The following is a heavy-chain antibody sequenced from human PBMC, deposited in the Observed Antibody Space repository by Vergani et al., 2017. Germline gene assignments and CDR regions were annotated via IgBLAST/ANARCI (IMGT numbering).Heavy chain of an antibody. D-gene: IGHD3-3*01. V-gene: IGHV3-20*04. J-gene: IGHJ4*02. Sequence: EVQLVESGGGVVRPGGSLRLSCAASGFTFDDYGMSWVRQAPGKGLEWVSGINWNGGSTGYADSVKGRFTISRDNAKNSLYLQMNSLRAEDSALYYCARQPYAYYDFWSGYYTQFYFTYWSERTLVTVSS. CDR2: INWNGGST. CDR1: GFTFDDYG. CDR3: ARQPYAYYDFWSGYYTQFYFTY.